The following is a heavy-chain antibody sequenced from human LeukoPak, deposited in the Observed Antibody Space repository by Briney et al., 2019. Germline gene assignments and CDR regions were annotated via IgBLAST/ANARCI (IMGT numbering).Heavy chain of an antibody. Sequence: HPGGSLRLSCAASGFTFSSYAMSWVRQAPGKGLKWVSTINDNGDGTYYADSVKGRFTISRDNSYNTVSLQMNSLRDEDTGVYYCANFLGDPYYFDYWGQGTLVTVSS. CDR2: INDNGDGT. J-gene: IGHJ4*02. CDR1: GFTFSSYA. CDR3: ANFLGDPYYFDY. V-gene: IGHV3-23*01. D-gene: IGHD4-17*01.